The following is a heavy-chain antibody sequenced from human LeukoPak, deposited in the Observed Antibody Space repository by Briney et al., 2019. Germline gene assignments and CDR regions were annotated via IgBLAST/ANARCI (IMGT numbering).Heavy chain of an antibody. V-gene: IGHV3-48*04. J-gene: IGHJ4*02. CDR1: GFPFSTYT. D-gene: IGHD3-9*01. CDR3: ARDLEILTSYYKGYFDY. CDR2: VSGSNSI. Sequence: GSLRLSCAASGFPFSTYTMNWVRQAPGKGLEWVSIVSGSNSIHYADSVKGRFTISRDNAKNSVDLQMNSLRAEDTAVYFCARDLEILTSYYKGYFDYWGQGALVTVSS.